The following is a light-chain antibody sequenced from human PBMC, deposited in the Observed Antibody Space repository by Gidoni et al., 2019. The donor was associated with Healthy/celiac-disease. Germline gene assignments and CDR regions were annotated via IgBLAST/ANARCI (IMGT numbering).Light chain of an antibody. CDR1: QSVSSN. J-gene: IGKJ1*01. CDR2: GAS. CDR3: QQYNNWPWT. Sequence: EIVMTQSPATLSVSPGVRATLSCRASQSVSSNLAWYQQKPGQAPRLLIYGASTRATGIPARFSGSGSGTEFTLTISSRQSEDFAVYYCQQYNNWPWTFGQGTKVEIK. V-gene: IGKV3-15*01.